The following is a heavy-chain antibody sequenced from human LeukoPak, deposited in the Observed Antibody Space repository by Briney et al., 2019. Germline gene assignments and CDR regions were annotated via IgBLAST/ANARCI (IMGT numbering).Heavy chain of an antibody. V-gene: IGHV4-39*07. CDR3: ARGIAARGYYYYGMDV. CDR2: IYYSGST. D-gene: IGHD6-6*01. J-gene: IGHJ6*02. CDR1: GGSISSSSYY. Sequence: PSETLSLTCTVSGGSISSSSYYWGWIRQPPGKGLEWIGSIYYSGSTYYNPSLNSRVTISVDTSKNQFSLKLSSVTAADTAVYYCARGIAARGYYYYGMDVWGQGTTVTVSS.